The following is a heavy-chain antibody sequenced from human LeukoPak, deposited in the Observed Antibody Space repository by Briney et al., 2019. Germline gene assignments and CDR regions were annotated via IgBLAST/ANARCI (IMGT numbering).Heavy chain of an antibody. CDR1: GGSISSYY. D-gene: IGHD3-22*01. CDR2: IYYSGST. J-gene: IGHJ4*02. CDR3: ARVWYYYDSSSYYPEYYFDY. Sequence: SETLSLTCTVSGGSISSYYWSWIRQPPGKGLEWIGYIYYSGSTNYNPSLKSRVTISVDTSKNQFSLKLSSVTAADTAVYYCARVWYYYDSSSYYPEYYFDYWGQGTLVTVSS. V-gene: IGHV4-59*01.